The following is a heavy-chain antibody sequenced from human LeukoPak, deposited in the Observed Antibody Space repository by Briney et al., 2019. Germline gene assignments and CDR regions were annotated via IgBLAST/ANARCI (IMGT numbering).Heavy chain of an antibody. J-gene: IGHJ4*02. V-gene: IGHV4-34*01. D-gene: IGHD6-19*01. CDR1: GGSFSGYY. CDR3: VRHVAGTTLDY. Sequence: SETLSLTCAVYGGSFSGYYWSWIRQPPGKGLEWIGEINHSGSTNYNPSLRGRVTISVDTSKNQFSLQLSSVTASDTAVYYCVRHVAGTTLDYWGQGTLVTVSS. CDR2: INHSGST.